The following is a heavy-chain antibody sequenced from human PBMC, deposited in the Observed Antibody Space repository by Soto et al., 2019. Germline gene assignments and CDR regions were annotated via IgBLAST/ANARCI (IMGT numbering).Heavy chain of an antibody. J-gene: IGHJ4*02. V-gene: IGHV3-33*01. CDR1: GFTFSSYG. CDR2: IWYDGSNT. CDR3: ARVVAPKAVAGLLPDY. D-gene: IGHD6-19*01. Sequence: QVQLVESGGGVVQPGRSLRLSCAASGFTFSSYGMHWVRQAPGTGLDWVEVIWYDGSNTYYADSVKGRFTISRDNSKNTRYMQMNSLRDEDTAVYYCARVVAPKAVAGLLPDYWVQGTLVTVSS.